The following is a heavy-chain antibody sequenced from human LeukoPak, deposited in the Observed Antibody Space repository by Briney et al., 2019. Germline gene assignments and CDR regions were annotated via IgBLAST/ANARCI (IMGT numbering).Heavy chain of an antibody. J-gene: IGHJ4*02. CDR1: GFTFHGYP. CDR2: ISGSGLST. D-gene: IGHD1-26*01. CDR3: ARGQGVVGATTRGYFGY. Sequence: PGGSLRLSCAASGFTFHGYPMTWVRQAPGKGLEWVSTISGSGLSTYYADSVKGRFSISRDNSNQTLYLQMSSVRADDTAAYYCARGQGVVGATTRGYFGYWGQGALVTVSS. V-gene: IGHV3-23*01.